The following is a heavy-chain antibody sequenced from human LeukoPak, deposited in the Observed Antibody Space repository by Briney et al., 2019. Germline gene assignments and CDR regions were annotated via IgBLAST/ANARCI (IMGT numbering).Heavy chain of an antibody. D-gene: IGHD3-9*01. V-gene: IGHV4-61*02. Sequence: PSQTLSLTCTVSGGSISSGSYYWRWIRQPAGKGLEWIGRIYTSGSTNYNPSLKSRVTISVDTSKNQFSLKLSSVTAADTAVYYCARAPLYDILTGYSTEYFQHWGQGTLVTVSS. J-gene: IGHJ1*01. CDR2: IYTSGST. CDR1: GGSISSGSYY. CDR3: ARAPLYDILTGYSTEYFQH.